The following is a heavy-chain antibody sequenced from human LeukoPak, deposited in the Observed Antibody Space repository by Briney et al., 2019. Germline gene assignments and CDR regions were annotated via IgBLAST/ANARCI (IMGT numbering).Heavy chain of an antibody. Sequence: GGSLRLACAASGFTFRSDWMSWVRQSPEKGLEWAANINPDGSATYYVDSVKGRFTISRDNAKNSLYLQMNSLRAEDTALYYCAKARRYYYDSSGSNWFDPWGQGTLVTVSS. CDR2: INPDGSAT. CDR1: GFTFRSDW. CDR3: AKARRYYYDSSGSNWFDP. V-gene: IGHV3-7*03. D-gene: IGHD3-22*01. J-gene: IGHJ5*02.